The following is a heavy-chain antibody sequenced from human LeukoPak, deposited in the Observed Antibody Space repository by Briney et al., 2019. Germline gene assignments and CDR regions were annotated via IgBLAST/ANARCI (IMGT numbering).Heavy chain of an antibody. Sequence: PRRSLRLSCAASGFTFSSYGMHWVRQAPGKGLEWVAVIWYDGSNKYYADSVKGRFTISRDNSKNTLYLQMNSLRAEDTAVYYCARGHLTGTNYYYYGMDVWGQGTTVTVSS. CDR3: ARGHLTGTNYYYYGMDV. V-gene: IGHV3-33*01. CDR1: GFTFSSYG. D-gene: IGHD1-7*01. J-gene: IGHJ6*02. CDR2: IWYDGSNK.